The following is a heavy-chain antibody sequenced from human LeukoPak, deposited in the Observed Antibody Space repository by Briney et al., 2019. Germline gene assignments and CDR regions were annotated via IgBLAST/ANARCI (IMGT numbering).Heavy chain of an antibody. CDR1: GYGCTTYF. CDR3: ARLHTQNNAYAPFDF. CDR2: NFPGDPDT. Sequence: NRGELLKICCTGSGYGCTTYFICLGRPMPGKGLGVMGINFPGDPDTRYAPSFQGEVTISAATSLSTTYLQWSSLKASDTDMYYCARLHTQNNAYAPFDFCGQGTLVTVSS. V-gene: IGHV5-51*01. J-gene: IGHJ4*02. D-gene: IGHD5-12*01.